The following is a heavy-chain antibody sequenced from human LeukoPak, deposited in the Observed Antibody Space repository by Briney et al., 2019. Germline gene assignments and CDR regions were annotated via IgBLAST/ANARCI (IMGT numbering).Heavy chain of an antibody. CDR1: GFTFSSYG. Sequence: PGGSLRLSCAAPGFTFSSYGMHWVRQAPGKGLEWVAVISYDGSNKYYADSVKGRFTISRDNSKNTLYLQMNSLRAEDTAVYYCARDTPSYYDFWSGYFPDYYYYGMDVWGQGTTVTVSS. CDR3: ARDTPSYYDFWSGYFPDYYYYGMDV. CDR2: ISYDGSNK. V-gene: IGHV3-30*03. D-gene: IGHD3-3*01. J-gene: IGHJ6*02.